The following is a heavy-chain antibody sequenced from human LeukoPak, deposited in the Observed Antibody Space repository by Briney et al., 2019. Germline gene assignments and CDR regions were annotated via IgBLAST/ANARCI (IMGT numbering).Heavy chain of an antibody. J-gene: IGHJ4*02. CDR3: AKDLVRGVIITLDY. Sequence: GGSLRLSCAASGFTFSSYAMSWVRQAPGKGLEWVSAISGSGGSTYYADSVKGRFTISRDNSKNTLYLQMNSLRAEDTAVYYCAKDLVRGVIITLDYWGQGTLVTVSS. CDR1: GFTFSSYA. V-gene: IGHV3-23*01. D-gene: IGHD3-10*01. CDR2: ISGSGGST.